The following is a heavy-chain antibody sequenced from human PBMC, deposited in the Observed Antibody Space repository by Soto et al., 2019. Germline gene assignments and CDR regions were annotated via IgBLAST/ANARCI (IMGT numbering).Heavy chain of an antibody. J-gene: IGHJ6*02. Sequence: EVQLVESGGGLIKPGGSLRLSCAASGFTFSSYTMNWVRQAPGKGLEWVSSITSISTYIYYADSVKGRFTISRDNAKNSLYLQMNSLRADDTVDYYCARDLGYISSWNQYYSSGMDVWGQGTTVTVSS. CDR2: ITSISTYI. V-gene: IGHV3-21*02. D-gene: IGHD6-13*01. CDR3: ARDLGYISSWNQYYSSGMDV. CDR1: GFTFSSYT.